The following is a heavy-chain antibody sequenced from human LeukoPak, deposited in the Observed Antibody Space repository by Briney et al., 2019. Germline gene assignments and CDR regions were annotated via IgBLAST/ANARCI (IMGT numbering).Heavy chain of an antibody. D-gene: IGHD2-2*03. CDR1: GFTFSSYW. Sequence: GGSLTLSCAASGFTFSSYWMSWARQAPGKGLEWVANIKQDGSEKYYVASVKGRFTISRNNAKNSLYLQMNSLRAEDTAVYYCARDWITDYWGQGTLVTVSS. J-gene: IGHJ4*02. CDR2: IKQDGSEK. V-gene: IGHV3-7*01. CDR3: ARDWITDY.